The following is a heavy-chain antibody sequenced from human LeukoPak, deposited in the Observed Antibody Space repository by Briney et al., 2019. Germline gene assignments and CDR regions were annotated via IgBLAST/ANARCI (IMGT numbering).Heavy chain of an antibody. CDR3: AKYFYDSSGYYDAAPLDS. CDR2: ISDNAYTT. CDR1: GFTFSSYA. Sequence: GGSLSLSCAASGFTFSSYATTWVRQAPGKGLEWVSSISDNAYTTYYADSVRGRFTISRDNSKNTLYLQMIGLRPEDTAVYSCAKYFYDSSGYYDAAPLDSWGQGTLVTVFS. V-gene: IGHV3-23*01. D-gene: IGHD3-22*01. J-gene: IGHJ4*02.